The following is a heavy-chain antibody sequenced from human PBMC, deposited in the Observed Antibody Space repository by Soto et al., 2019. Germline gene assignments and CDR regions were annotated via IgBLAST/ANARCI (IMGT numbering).Heavy chain of an antibody. Sequence: ASVKVSCKASGYTLTSYYLHCVRQAPGQGPEWMGIINPSGGITNDAQKFQDRVTMTSDTSTSTVYMELSSLRSEDTAVYYCARGISTTRYYYYYGMDVWGQGTTVTVS. CDR2: INPSGGIT. V-gene: IGHV1-46*01. CDR3: ARGISTTRYYYYYGMDV. CDR1: GYTLTSYY. D-gene: IGHD2-2*01. J-gene: IGHJ6*02.